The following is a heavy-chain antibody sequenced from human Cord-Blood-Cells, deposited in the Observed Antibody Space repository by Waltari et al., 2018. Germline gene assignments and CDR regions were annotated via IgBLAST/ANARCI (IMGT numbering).Heavy chain of an antibody. J-gene: IGHJ3*02. CDR2: IYYSRST. CDR3: ARQGRRDAFDI. V-gene: IGHV4-39*01. CDR1: GGSISSSSYY. Sequence: QLQLQESGPGLVKPSETLSLTCTVSGGSISSSSYYWGWIRQPPGKGLEWIGSIYYSRSTYYNPSLKSRVTISVDTSKNQFSLKLSSVTAADTAVYYCARQGRRDAFDIWGQGTMVTVSS.